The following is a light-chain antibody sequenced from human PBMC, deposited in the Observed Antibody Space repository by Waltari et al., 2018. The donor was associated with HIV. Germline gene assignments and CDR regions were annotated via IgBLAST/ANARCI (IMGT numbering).Light chain of an antibody. CDR3: QYDNTYSRT. CDR1: QSISSW. J-gene: IGKJ2*02. Sequence: DIQMTQSTSTLSASVGDRVTITCRASQSISSWLAWYQMKPGKAPKLRIYKASSLESGVSSRFSGSGSGTEFTLTISSLHPDDFATYYCQYDNTYSRTFGQGTKVEL. V-gene: IGKV1-5*03. CDR2: KAS.